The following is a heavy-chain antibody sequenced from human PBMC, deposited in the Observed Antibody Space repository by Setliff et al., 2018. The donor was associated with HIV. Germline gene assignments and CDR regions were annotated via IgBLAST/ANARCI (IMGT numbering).Heavy chain of an antibody. D-gene: IGHD1-26*01. CDR3: ARAFANSGAYRGYWYFDL. CDR2: INHNENS. V-gene: IGHV4-34*01. CDR1: GGSFSGFY. J-gene: IGHJ2*01. Sequence: LSLTCAVYGGSFSGFYWSWIRQSPGKGLEWIGDINHNENSNCSPSLKSRVTISVDTSKNQFSLKLSSVTAADTAVYYCARAFANSGAYRGYWYFDLWGRGTLVTVSS.